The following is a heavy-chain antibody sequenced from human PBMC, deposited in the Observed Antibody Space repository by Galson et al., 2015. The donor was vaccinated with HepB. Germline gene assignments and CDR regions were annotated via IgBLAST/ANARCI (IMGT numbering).Heavy chain of an antibody. Sequence: SLRLSCAASGFTFNNHALTWVRQAPGKGLEWVSAIRGSNGDTFYADSVKGRFTISRDNSKNTLYLQMNSLKVEDTAVYYCAKASPYGTTWHGANDYWGQGTLVTVSS. CDR1: GFTFNNHA. D-gene: IGHD1-14*01. CDR3: AKASPYGTTWHGANDY. V-gene: IGHV3-23*01. J-gene: IGHJ4*02. CDR2: IRGSNGDT.